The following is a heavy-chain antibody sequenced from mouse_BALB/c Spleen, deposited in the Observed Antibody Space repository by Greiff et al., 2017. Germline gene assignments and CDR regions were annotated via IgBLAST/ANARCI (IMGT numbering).Heavy chain of an antibody. CDR1: GYTFTSYW. V-gene: IGHV1S81*02. J-gene: IGHJ4*01. CDR3: ARGSYDGPLMDY. D-gene: IGHD2-3*01. CDR2: INPSNGRT. Sequence: QVQLQQPGAELVKPGASVKLSCKASGYTFTSYWMHWVKQRPGQGLEWIGEINPSNGRTNYNEKFKSKATLTVDKSSSTAYMQLSSLTSEDSAVYYCARGSYDGPLMDYWGQGTSVTVSS.